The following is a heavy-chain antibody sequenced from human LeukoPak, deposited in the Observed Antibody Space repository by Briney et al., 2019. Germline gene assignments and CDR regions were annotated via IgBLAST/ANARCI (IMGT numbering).Heavy chain of an antibody. CDR3: AKDGTFGAATYYFDY. CDR2: VANDGKAK. Sequence: PGGSLRLSCAASGFTFSSYGMHWVRQTPGKGLEWVAVVANDGKAKRYADSVKGRFTISRDNSKNTLYLQMNSLRAEDTAVYYCAKDGTFGAATYYFDYWGQGTLVTVSS. D-gene: IGHD3-3*01. CDR1: GFTFSSYG. V-gene: IGHV3-30*18. J-gene: IGHJ4*02.